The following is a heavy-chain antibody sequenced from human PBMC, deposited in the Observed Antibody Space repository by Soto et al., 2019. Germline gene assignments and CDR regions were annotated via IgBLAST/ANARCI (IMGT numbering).Heavy chain of an antibody. CDR3: ARDLGSSPYYYYYGMDV. CDR2: IIPIFGTA. J-gene: IGHJ6*02. V-gene: IGHV1-69*05. D-gene: IGHD6-6*01. CDR1: GGTFSSYA. Sequence: ASVKVSCKASGGTFSSYAISWVRQAPGQGLEWMGGIIPIFGTANYAQKFQGRVTITRDTSASTAYMELSSLRSEDTAVYYCARDLGSSPYYYYYGMDVWGQGTTVTVSS.